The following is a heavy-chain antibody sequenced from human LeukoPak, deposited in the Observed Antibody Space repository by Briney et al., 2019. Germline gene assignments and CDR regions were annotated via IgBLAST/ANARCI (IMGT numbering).Heavy chain of an antibody. CDR2: IYYSGST. CDR1: GGSITTYY. CDR3: ASSQTYYYDSSGYYFGY. Sequence: SETLSLTCTVSGGSITTYYWSWIRQPPGKGLEWIGYIYYSGSTNYNPSLKSRVTISVDTSKNQFSLKLSSVTAADTAVYYCASSQTYYYDSSGYYFGYWGQGTLVTVSS. J-gene: IGHJ4*02. D-gene: IGHD3-22*01. V-gene: IGHV4-59*08.